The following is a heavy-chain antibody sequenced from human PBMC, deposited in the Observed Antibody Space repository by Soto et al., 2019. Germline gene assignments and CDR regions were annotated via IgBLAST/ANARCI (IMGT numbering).Heavy chain of an antibody. CDR1: GFTFSNYA. J-gene: IGHJ5*02. CDR2: ISGSGSSI. V-gene: IGHV3-23*01. Sequence: EVQLLESGGGLVQPGGSLRLSCAASGFTFSNYAMTWVRQAPGKGLEWVSGISGSGSSIYYADSVKGRFTISRDNSKNTLYLQMNSLRAEDTAVYYCAKGVNSSSWKSWFDPWGQGTLVTVSS. D-gene: IGHD6-13*01. CDR3: AKGVNSSSWKSWFDP.